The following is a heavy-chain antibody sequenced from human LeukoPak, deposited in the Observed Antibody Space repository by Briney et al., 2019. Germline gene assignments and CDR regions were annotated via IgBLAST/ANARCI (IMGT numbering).Heavy chain of an antibody. CDR2: IYYSGST. CDR3: ARPYYYDSRIDP. D-gene: IGHD3-22*01. V-gene: IGHV4-30-4*08. J-gene: IGHJ5*02. CDR1: GGSISSGGYY. Sequence: PSETLSLTCTVSGGSISSGGYYRSWIRQHPGKGLEWIGYIYYSGSTYYNPSLKSRVTMSADTSKNQLSLKLSSVTAADTAVYYCARPYYYDSRIDPWGQGILVTVSS.